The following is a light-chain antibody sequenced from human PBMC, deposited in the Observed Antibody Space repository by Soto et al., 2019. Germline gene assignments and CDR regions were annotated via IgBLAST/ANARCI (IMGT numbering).Light chain of an antibody. V-gene: IGKV1-9*01. Sequence: DIPLTQSPSFLSASVGDRVTITCRASQGISSYLAWYQQKPGKAPKLLIYAASTLQSGVPSRFSGSGSGTEFTLTISSLQPEDFATYYCQQLNSFPLTFGGGTKVENK. CDR3: QQLNSFPLT. CDR1: QGISSY. CDR2: AAS. J-gene: IGKJ4*01.